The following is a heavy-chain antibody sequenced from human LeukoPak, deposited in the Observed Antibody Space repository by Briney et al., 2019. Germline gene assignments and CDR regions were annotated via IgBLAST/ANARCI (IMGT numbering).Heavy chain of an antibody. CDR1: GGTFSSYA. Sequence: SVKVSCKASGGTFSSYAISWVRQAAGQGVEWMGGIIPIFGTANYAQKFQGRATITADESTSTAYMELSTLRSEDTAVYYCARSPLAGYSSGWYVGALAYWGQGTLVTVSS. D-gene: IGHD6-19*01. V-gene: IGHV1-69*13. CDR2: IIPIFGTA. CDR3: ARSPLAGYSSGWYVGALAY. J-gene: IGHJ4*02.